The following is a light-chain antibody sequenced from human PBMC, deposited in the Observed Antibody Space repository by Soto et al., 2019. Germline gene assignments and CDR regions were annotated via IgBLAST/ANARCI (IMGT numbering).Light chain of an antibody. CDR3: QQYYNWWT. J-gene: IGKJ1*01. Sequence: DIQMTQSPSSLSASVGDRVTITCRASQGISNYLAWYQQKPGKVPKLLIYAASTLQSGVPSRFSGSGSGTDFTLTISSLQSEDFAVYHCQQYYNWWTFGQGTKVDIK. CDR2: AAS. CDR1: QGISNY. V-gene: IGKV1-27*01.